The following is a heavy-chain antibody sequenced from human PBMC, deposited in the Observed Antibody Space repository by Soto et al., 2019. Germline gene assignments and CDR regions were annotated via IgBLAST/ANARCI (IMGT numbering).Heavy chain of an antibody. V-gene: IGHV1-46*01. D-gene: IGHD2-2*01. J-gene: IGHJ4*02. Sequence: XSVKVSCKASGYTFASYYMYWVRQAPGQGLEWMGIINPSGGSTSYAQKFQGRVTMTRDTSTSTVYMELSSLRSEDTAVYYCARVLGYCSSTSCRTYFDYWGQGTLVTVSS. CDR1: GYTFASYY. CDR3: ARVLGYCSSTSCRTYFDY. CDR2: INPSGGST.